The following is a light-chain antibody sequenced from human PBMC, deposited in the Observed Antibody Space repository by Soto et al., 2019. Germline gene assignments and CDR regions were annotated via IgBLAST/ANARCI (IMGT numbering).Light chain of an antibody. CDR3: SSYTSTRNVV. Sequence: QSVLTQPASVSGSPGQSITISCTGTSSDVGVYNFVSWYQQHPGKAPKLIIYEVTHRPSGVSNRFSASKSGNTASLTISGLQAGDEADYYCSSYTSTRNVVFGGGTKVTVL. CDR1: SSDVGVYNF. CDR2: EVT. J-gene: IGLJ2*01. V-gene: IGLV2-14*01.